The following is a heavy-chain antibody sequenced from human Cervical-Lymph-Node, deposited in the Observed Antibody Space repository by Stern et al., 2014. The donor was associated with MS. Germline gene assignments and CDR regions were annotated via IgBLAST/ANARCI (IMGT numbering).Heavy chain of an antibody. Sequence: VQLVESGGGVVKPGGSLRLSCAASGFPFNNAWMNWVRQAPGKGLEWIGRIKSESDGGTTDYSASVKGRFTISRDDSKNILFLQMNNVKTEDTALYYCAAAKQWLVLLKFWGQGTQVTVSS. CDR2: IKSESDGGTT. CDR1: GFPFNNAW. V-gene: IGHV3-15*01. CDR3: AAAKQWLVLLKF. J-gene: IGHJ4*02. D-gene: IGHD6-19*01.